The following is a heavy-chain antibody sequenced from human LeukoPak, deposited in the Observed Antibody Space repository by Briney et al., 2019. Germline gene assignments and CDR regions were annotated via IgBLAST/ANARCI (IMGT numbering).Heavy chain of an antibody. CDR3: ARAGPPQVVLWYFDL. J-gene: IGHJ2*01. Sequence: ASVKVSCKASGYSXTGYYIHWVRQAPGQGLEWMGWISPNSGGTNYAQNFQGRVTMTRDTSITTAYMDLSRLTLDDTATYYCARAGPPQVVLWYFDLWGRGTLVTVSS. D-gene: IGHD6-13*01. CDR1: GYSXTGYY. CDR2: ISPNSGGT. V-gene: IGHV1-2*02.